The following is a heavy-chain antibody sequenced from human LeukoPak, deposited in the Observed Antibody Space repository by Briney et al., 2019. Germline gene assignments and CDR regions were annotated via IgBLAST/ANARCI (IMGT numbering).Heavy chain of an antibody. V-gene: IGHV3-23*01. CDR2: VTGSGVTT. J-gene: IGHJ4*02. D-gene: IGHD3-3*01. CDR1: GFTFSSYA. CDR3: AKEFSSDFWSGPIDQ. Sequence: PGGSLRLSCAASGFTFSSYALSWVRQAPGKGLGWVSPVTGSGVTTYYEDSVKGRFTVSRDNSKNTLYLQMNSLRAEDTAIYFCAKEFSSDFWSGPIDQWGQGTLVTVSS.